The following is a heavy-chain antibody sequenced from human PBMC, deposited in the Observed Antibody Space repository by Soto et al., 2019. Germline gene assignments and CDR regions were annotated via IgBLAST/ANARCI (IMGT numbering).Heavy chain of an antibody. V-gene: IGHV1-8*01. J-gene: IGHJ4*02. CDR3: AIAWYSSGWRIFDY. CDR2: MNPNSGNT. Sequence: ASVKVSCKASGYTFTSYDITWVRQATGQGLEWMGWMNPNSGNTGYAQKFQGRVTMTRNTSISTDYMELSSLRSEDTAVYYCAIAWYSSGWRIFDYWGQGTLVTVPQ. CDR1: GYTFTSYD. D-gene: IGHD6-19*01.